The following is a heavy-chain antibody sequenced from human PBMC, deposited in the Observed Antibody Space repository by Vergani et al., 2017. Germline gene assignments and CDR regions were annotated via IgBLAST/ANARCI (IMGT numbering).Heavy chain of an antibody. CDR1: GFTFSSYG. Sequence: VQLLESGGGLVQPGGSLRLSCAASGFTFSSYGMHWVRQVPGKGLEWVAYIHYDATNENYADSVKGRFTVSRDSSKNTLFLHMNSLRAEDTAVYYCAKDLAPGYSHGYNGMDVWGQGTTVTVSS. J-gene: IGHJ6*02. V-gene: IGHV3-30*02. D-gene: IGHD5-18*01. CDR2: IHYDATNE. CDR3: AKDLAPGYSHGYNGMDV.